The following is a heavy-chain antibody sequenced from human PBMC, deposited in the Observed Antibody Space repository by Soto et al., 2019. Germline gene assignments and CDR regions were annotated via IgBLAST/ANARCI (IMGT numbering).Heavy chain of an antibody. CDR3: AKDRQGSIAARPILSSYYYYGMDV. D-gene: IGHD6-6*01. Sequence: GGSLRLSCAASGFTFSSYAMSWVRQAPGKGLEWVSAISGSGGSTYYADSVKGRFTISRDNSKNTLYLQMNSLRAEDTAVYYCAKDRQGSIAARPILSSYYYYGMDVWGQGTTVTVSS. J-gene: IGHJ6*02. CDR1: GFTFSSYA. CDR2: ISGSGGST. V-gene: IGHV3-23*01.